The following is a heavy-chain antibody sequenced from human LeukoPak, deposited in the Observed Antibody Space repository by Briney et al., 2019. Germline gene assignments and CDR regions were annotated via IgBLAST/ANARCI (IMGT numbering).Heavy chain of an antibody. Sequence: ASVTVSCKASGYTFISFDIDWVRQATGQGLEWMGWMSPKSGNTDYAQKLQGRVTMTTDTSTSTAYMELRSLRSDDTAVYYCARAFYGSAIYSLDYWGQGTLVTVSS. J-gene: IGHJ4*02. V-gene: IGHV1-18*01. CDR1: GYTFISFD. CDR3: ARAFYGSAIYSLDY. CDR2: MSPKSGNT. D-gene: IGHD3-10*01.